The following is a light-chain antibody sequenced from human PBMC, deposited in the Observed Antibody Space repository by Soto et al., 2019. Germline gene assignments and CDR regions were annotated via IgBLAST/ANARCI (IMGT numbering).Light chain of an antibody. J-gene: IGKJ2*01. V-gene: IGKV1-13*02. CDR3: QQYYGSPYT. CDR1: ELISSA. CDR2: DAS. Sequence: AIQLTQSPSSLSASVGDRVTITCRASELISSALAWYQQKPGRSPHLLISDASLLEGGVPSRFSGSGSGTDFTLPISSLQPEDFATYYCQQYYGSPYTFGHGTKLEIK.